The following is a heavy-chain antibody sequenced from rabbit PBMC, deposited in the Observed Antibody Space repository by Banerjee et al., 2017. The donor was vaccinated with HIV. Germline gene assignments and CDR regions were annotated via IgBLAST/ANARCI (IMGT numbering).Heavy chain of an antibody. CDR3: ARAYASASGYYRSFNL. D-gene: IGHD1-1*01. CDR1: GFSFSSSYY. CDR2: IYAGGSGST. J-gene: IGHJ4*01. V-gene: IGHV1S40*01. Sequence: QSLEESGGDLVKPGASLTLTCTASGFSFSSSYYVCWVRQAPGKGLEWIACIYAGGSGSTYYASWAKGRFTITRSTSLNTVTLQLNSLTAADTATYFCARAYASASGYYRSFNLWGPGTLVTVS.